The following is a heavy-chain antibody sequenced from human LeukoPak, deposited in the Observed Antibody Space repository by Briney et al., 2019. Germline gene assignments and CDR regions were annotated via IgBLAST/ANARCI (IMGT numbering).Heavy chain of an antibody. CDR2: ITSYSTHI. J-gene: IGHJ4*02. D-gene: IGHD2-2*01. V-gene: IGHV3-21*01. CDR1: GFTFNNYS. Sequence: GGSLRLSCTASGFTFNNYSIHWVRQAPGKGPEWVSSITSYSTHISYADSVKGRFTISRDNSKNSLYLHMTRLKDEDTAVYYCAKGGIGHQGVFDYWGQGTLVTVSS. CDR3: AKGGIGHQGVFDY.